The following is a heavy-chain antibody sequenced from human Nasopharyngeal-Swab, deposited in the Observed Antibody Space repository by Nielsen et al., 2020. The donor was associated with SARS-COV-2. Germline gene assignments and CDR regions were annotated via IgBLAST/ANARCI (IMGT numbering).Heavy chain of an antibody. CDR1: GGTFTNYG. D-gene: IGHD5-12*01. J-gene: IGHJ6*03. Sequence: SVKVSCKASGGTFTNYGITWVRQAPGQGLEWIGRIIPILGKANNARKFQGRVTITADKSTSTVYMELSSLRSEDTAVYYCARAGRGYSNGEIDGFHYMDVWGRGTAVTVSS. CDR2: IIPILGKA. V-gene: IGHV1-69*04. CDR3: ARAGRGYSNGEIDGFHYMDV.